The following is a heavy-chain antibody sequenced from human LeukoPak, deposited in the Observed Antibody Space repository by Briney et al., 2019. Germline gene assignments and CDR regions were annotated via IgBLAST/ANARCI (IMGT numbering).Heavy chain of an antibody. V-gene: IGHV3-11*06. CDR3: ARDSIVVVTAIPWRNAFDI. Sequence: GGSLRLSCAASGFTFSDYYMTWIRQAPGKGLEWVSYISGSSSDTNYADFVKGRFTISRDNAKNSLYLQMNSLRAEDTAVYYCARDSIVVVTAIPWRNAFDIWGQGTMVTVSS. J-gene: IGHJ3*02. CDR2: ISGSSSDT. D-gene: IGHD2-21*02. CDR1: GFTFSDYY.